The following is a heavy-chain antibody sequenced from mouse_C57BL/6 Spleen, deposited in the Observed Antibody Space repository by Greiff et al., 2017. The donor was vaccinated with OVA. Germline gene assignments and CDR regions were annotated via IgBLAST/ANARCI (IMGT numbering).Heavy chain of an antibody. D-gene: IGHD2-3*01. CDR1: GYTFTSYG. V-gene: IGHV1-81*01. Sequence: VQLQQSGAELARPGASVKLSCKASGYTFTSYGISWVKQRTGQGLEWIGEIYPRSGNTYYNEKFKGKATLTADKSSSTAYMQLNSLTSEDSAVYFCARYDGYYVYAMDYWGQGTSVTVSS. J-gene: IGHJ4*01. CDR3: ARYDGYYVYAMDY. CDR2: IYPRSGNT.